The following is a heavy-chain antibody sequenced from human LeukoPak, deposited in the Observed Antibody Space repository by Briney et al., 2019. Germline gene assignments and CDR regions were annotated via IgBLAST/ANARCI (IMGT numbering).Heavy chain of an antibody. D-gene: IGHD5-18*01. CDR2: IYYSGST. Sequence: SETLSLTCTVSGGSIGSSSYYWGWIRQPPGKGLNWIGSIYYSGSTYYNPSLKSRVTISVDTSKNQFSLKLSSVTAADTAVYYCARVGYTYGDPGYYYYYMDVWGKGTTVTISS. J-gene: IGHJ6*03. V-gene: IGHV4-39*07. CDR3: ARVGYTYGDPGYYYYYMDV. CDR1: GGSIGSSSYY.